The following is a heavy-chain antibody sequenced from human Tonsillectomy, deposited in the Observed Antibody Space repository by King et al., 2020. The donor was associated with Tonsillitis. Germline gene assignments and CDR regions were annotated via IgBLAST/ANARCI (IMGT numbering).Heavy chain of an antibody. Sequence: VQLVESGGGLVQPGGSLRLSCAASGFTFSSYAMSCVRQAPGKGREWVSALIGSGGSTYYADSVKGRFTISRDNSKNTLYLQMNGRRAEDTAVYYCAKVDQPRTYYDFWSGYYLDYFDYWGQGTLVTVSS. CDR2: LIGSGGST. D-gene: IGHD3-3*01. J-gene: IGHJ4*02. CDR1: GFTFSSYA. CDR3: AKVDQPRTYYDFWSGYYLDYFDY. V-gene: IGHV3-23*04.